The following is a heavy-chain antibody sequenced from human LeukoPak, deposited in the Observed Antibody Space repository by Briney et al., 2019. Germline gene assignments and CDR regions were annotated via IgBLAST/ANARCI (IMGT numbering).Heavy chain of an antibody. J-gene: IGHJ4*02. D-gene: IGHD2-2*01. Sequence: GGSLRLSCAASGFSFSSYWMSWVRQAPGKGLEWVANIKQDGGEIYYVDSVKGRFTISRDNAKNSLSLQMNSLRAEDTAVYYCAGPMGPAAIFGFDYWGQGTLVTVSS. CDR3: AGPMGPAAIFGFDY. CDR1: GFSFSSYW. V-gene: IGHV3-7*01. CDR2: IKQDGGEI.